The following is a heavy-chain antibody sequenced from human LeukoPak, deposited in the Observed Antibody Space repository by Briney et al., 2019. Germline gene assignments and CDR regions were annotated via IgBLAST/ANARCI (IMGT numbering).Heavy chain of an antibody. CDR2: IYWDDDK. CDR3: AHRRGTYYFQY. Sequence: SGPTLVKPTQTLTLTCTFSGFSLSSSGVGVGWIRQPPGKALEWLALIYWDDDKRYSPSLKSRLTITKDTSKNQMVLTMTNMDPVDTATYYCAHRRGTYYFQYWGQGTLVTVSS. CDR1: GFSLSSSGVG. D-gene: IGHD1-26*01. V-gene: IGHV2-5*02. J-gene: IGHJ4*02.